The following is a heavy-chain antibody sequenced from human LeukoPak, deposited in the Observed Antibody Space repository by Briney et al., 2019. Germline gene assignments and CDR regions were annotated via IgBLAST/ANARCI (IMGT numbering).Heavy chain of an antibody. V-gene: IGHV1-18*01. CDR1: GYIFTNYG. CDR2: ISGYNGNT. D-gene: IGHD6-19*01. CDR3: AREKGSGWYFFDY. Sequence: ASVKVSCKASGYIFTNYGISWVRQAPGQGLEWMGWISGYNGNTNYAQKVQGRVTMTADTSSTTVYMELRSLTPDDTAMYYCAREKGSGWYFFDYWGRGTPVTVSS. J-gene: IGHJ4*02.